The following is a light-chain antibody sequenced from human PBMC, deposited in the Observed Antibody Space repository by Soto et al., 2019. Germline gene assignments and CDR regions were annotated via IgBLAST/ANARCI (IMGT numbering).Light chain of an antibody. Sequence: QSVLTQPTSVSGSPGQSITISCTGNSNDIGSYDYVSWYQQHPGKAPRLLIHGVRNRPSGISSRFSASKSGNTASLTISGLQAEDEADYFCCSYAGGYTYLFGTGTKVTVL. J-gene: IGLJ1*01. V-gene: IGLV2-14*01. CDR2: GVR. CDR1: SNDIGSYDY. CDR3: CSYAGGYTYL.